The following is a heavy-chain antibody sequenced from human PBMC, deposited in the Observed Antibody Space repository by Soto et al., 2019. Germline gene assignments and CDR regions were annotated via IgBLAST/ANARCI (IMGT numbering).Heavy chain of an antibody. CDR3: ARGGVVTARNYYGMDV. V-gene: IGHV1-69*13. CDR1: GGTFSSYA. D-gene: IGHD2-21*02. CDR2: IIPIFGTA. J-gene: IGHJ6*02. Sequence: SVKVSCKASGGTFSSYAISWLRQAPGQGLEWMGGIIPIFGTAKYAQKFQGRVTITADESTSTAYMELSSLRSEDTAVYYCARGGVVTARNYYGMDVWGQGTTVTSP.